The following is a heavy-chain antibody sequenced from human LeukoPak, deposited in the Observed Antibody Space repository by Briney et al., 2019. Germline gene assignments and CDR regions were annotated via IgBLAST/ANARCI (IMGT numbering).Heavy chain of an antibody. CDR1: GGSISSGTSY. D-gene: IGHD4-23*01. J-gene: IGHJ5*02. V-gene: IGHV4-31*03. Sequence: SQTLSLTCTVSGGSISSGTSYWSWIRQHPGKGLEWIGYIYYTGTTYYNPSLKSRVTILVDTSKNQFSLKLSSVTAADTAVYYCARGDGGNSGEYWFDPWGQGTLVTVSS. CDR3: ARGDGGNSGEYWFDP. CDR2: IYYTGTT.